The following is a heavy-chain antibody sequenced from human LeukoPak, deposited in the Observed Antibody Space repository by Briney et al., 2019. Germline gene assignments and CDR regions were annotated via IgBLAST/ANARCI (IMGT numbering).Heavy chain of an antibody. CDR3: AREYGGKRPYYYMDV. J-gene: IGHJ6*03. D-gene: IGHD4/OR15-4a*01. V-gene: IGHV1-69*13. Sequence: SVKVSCKASGGTFSSYGISWVRQAPGQGLEWMGGIIPIFGTTNYAQKFQGRVTITADESTSTAYMELSSLRSEDTAVYYCAREYGGKRPYYYMDVWGKGTTVTISS. CDR1: GGTFSSYG. CDR2: IIPIFGTT.